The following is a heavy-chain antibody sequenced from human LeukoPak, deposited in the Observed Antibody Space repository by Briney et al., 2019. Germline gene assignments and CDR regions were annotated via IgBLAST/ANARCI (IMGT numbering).Heavy chain of an antibody. Sequence: SETLSLTCAVYGGSFSGYYWSWIRQPPGKGLEWIGEINHSGSTNYNPSLKGRVTISVDTSKNQFSLKLSSVTAADTAVYYCARPNYYYGMDVWGLGTTVTVSS. V-gene: IGHV4-34*01. CDR1: GGSFSGYY. J-gene: IGHJ6*02. CDR3: ARPNYYYGMDV. CDR2: INHSGST.